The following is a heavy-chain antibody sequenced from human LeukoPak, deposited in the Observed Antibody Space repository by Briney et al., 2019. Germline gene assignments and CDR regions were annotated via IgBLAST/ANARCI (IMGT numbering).Heavy chain of an antibody. J-gene: IGHJ6*02. Sequence: GGSLRLSCSASGFTFSSYAMHWVRQAPGKGLEYVSAISSNGGSTYYADSVKGRFTISRDNSKNTLYLQMSSLRAEDTAVYYCVKATYYYGSGSYEIYYYSMDVWGQGTTVTVSS. CDR1: GFTFSSYA. D-gene: IGHD3-10*01. CDR2: ISSNGGST. V-gene: IGHV3-64D*06. CDR3: VKATYYYGSGSYEIYYYSMDV.